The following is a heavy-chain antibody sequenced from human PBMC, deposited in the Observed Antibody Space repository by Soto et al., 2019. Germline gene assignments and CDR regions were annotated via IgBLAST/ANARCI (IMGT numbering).Heavy chain of an antibody. CDR2: IYYSGST. J-gene: IGHJ4*02. V-gene: IGHV4-31*03. Sequence: QVQLQESGPGLVKPSQTLSLTCTVSGGSISSGGYYWSWIRQHPGKGLEWIGYIYYSGSTYYNPSLKSRVTISVDTSKNQCSLKPSSVTAADTAVYYCARSTAYYDILTAPDYWGQGTLVTVSS. D-gene: IGHD3-9*01. CDR3: ARSTAYYDILTAPDY. CDR1: GGSISSGGYY.